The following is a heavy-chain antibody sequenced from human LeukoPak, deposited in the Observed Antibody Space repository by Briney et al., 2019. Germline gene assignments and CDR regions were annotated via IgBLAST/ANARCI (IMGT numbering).Heavy chain of an antibody. D-gene: IGHD4-23*01. Sequence: ASVKVSCKASGYTFTSYGISWVRLAPGQGLEWMGWISAYNGGTNYAQKFQGRVTMTRDTSISAVYMELSRLRSDDTAVYYCARXDYGGFDSWGQGTLVTVSS. CDR1: GYTFTSYG. CDR2: ISAYNGGT. J-gene: IGHJ4*02. CDR3: ARXDYGGFDS. V-gene: IGHV1-18*01.